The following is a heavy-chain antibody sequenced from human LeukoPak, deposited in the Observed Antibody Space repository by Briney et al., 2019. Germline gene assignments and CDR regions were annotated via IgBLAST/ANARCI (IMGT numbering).Heavy chain of an antibody. V-gene: IGHV4-34*01. CDR1: GGSFSGYY. J-gene: IGHJ4*02. CDR2: INHSGST. CDR3: ARDLYGGNSHFDY. Sequence: PSETLSLTCAVYGGSFSGYYWSWIRQPPGKGLEGIGEINHSGSTNYNPSLKSRVTISVDTSKNQFSLKLSSVTAADTAVYYCARDLYGGNSHFDYWGQGTLVTVSS. D-gene: IGHD4-23*01.